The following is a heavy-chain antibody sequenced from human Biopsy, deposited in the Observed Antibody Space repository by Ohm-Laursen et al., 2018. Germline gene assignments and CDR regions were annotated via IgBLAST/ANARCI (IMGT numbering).Heavy chain of an antibody. Sequence: PSETLSLTCSVSGGSVSSSNYYWNWIRQPPGKGLEWIGFIYNTERTNYNPSLKSRVTISLDTSKNQFSLELSSVIPSDTAVYYCAIDRVPRRGVMPVYYYGMDVWGQGSTVTVSS. V-gene: IGHV4-61*01. J-gene: IGHJ6*02. CDR3: AIDRVPRRGVMPVYYYGMDV. CDR2: IYNTERT. CDR1: GGSVSSSNYY. D-gene: IGHD2-21*01.